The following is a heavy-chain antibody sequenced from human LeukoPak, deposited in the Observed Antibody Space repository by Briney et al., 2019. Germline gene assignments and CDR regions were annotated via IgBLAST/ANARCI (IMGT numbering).Heavy chain of an antibody. D-gene: IGHD6-13*01. Sequence: GGSLRLSCAASEFSVGSNYMTRVRQAPGKGLEWVSLIYSGGSTYYADSVKGRFTISRDNSKNTLYLQMNSLRAEDTAVYYCARDSAATGTWWFDPWGQGTLVTVSS. CDR2: IYSGGST. CDR1: EFSVGSNY. J-gene: IGHJ5*02. V-gene: IGHV3-66*01. CDR3: ARDSAATGTWWFDP.